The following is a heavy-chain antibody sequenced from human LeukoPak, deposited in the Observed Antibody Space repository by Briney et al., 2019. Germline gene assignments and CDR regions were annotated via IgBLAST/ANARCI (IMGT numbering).Heavy chain of an antibody. CDR3: AKEMGNYYYYYYMDV. CDR1: GFSFSSYA. D-gene: IGHD5-24*01. J-gene: IGHJ6*03. Sequence: GGSLRLSRAASGFSFSSYAMSWVRQAPGKGLEWVSAISGSGGSTYYADSVKGRFTISRDDSKNTLYLQMNSLRAEDTAVYYCAKEMGNYYYYYYMDVWGKGTTVTVSS. CDR2: ISGSGGST. V-gene: IGHV3-23*01.